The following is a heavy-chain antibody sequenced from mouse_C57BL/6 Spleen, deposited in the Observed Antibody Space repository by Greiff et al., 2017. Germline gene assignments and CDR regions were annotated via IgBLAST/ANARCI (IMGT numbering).Heavy chain of an antibody. D-gene: IGHD1-1*01. Sequence: EVKLEESGGGLVKPGGSLKLSCAASGFTFSDYGMHWVRQAPEKGLEWVAYISSGSSTIYYADTVKGRFTISRDNAKNTLFLQMTRLRSEDTAMYYCARERGSSYFDYWGQGTTLTVSS. J-gene: IGHJ2*01. CDR2: ISSGSSTI. V-gene: IGHV5-17*01. CDR3: ARERGSSYFDY. CDR1: GFTFSDYG.